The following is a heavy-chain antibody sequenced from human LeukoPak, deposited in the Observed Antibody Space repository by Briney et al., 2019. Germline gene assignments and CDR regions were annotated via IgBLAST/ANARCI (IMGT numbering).Heavy chain of an antibody. J-gene: IGHJ6*02. CDR1: GFTFSSYG. D-gene: IGHD3-10*01. CDR3: GRIRYYYGSGSYSYYYYGMDV. Sequence: PGRSLRLSCAASGFTFSSYGMHWVRQAPGKGLEWVAVIWYDGSNKYYADSVKGRFTISRDNSKNTLYLQMNSLRAEDTAVYYCGRIRYYYGSGSYSYYYYGMDVWGQVTTVTVSS. V-gene: IGHV3-33*01. CDR2: IWYDGSNK.